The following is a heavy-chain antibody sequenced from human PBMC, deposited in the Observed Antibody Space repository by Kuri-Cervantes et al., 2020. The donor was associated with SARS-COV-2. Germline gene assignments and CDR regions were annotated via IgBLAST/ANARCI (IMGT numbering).Heavy chain of an antibody. Sequence: GGSLRLSCEASGFSFSSDAMHWVRQTPGKGLEWVALMSHDGSSIYYADSVKGRFTISRDNSKNTLYLEMSSLRVEDAAVYYCARDAGYCSSTSCYAFDYWGQGTLVTVSS. CDR1: GFSFSSDA. CDR3: ARDAGYCSSTSCYAFDY. CDR2: MSHDGSSI. J-gene: IGHJ4*02. V-gene: IGHV3-30*04. D-gene: IGHD2-2*01.